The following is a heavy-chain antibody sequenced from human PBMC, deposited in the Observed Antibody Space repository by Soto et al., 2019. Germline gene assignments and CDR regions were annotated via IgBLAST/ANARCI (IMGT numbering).Heavy chain of an antibody. D-gene: IGHD5-12*01. CDR3: TRSDSGYGADYYYGMDV. CDR2: ISYDGSNK. V-gene: IGHV3-30-3*01. Sequence: WGSLRLSCAASGFTFSSYAMHWVRQAPGKGLEWVAVISYDGSNKYYADSVKGRFTISRDNSKNTLYLQMNSLRAEDTAVYYCTRSDSGYGADYYYGMDVWGQGTTVTVSS. J-gene: IGHJ6*02. CDR1: GFTFSSYA.